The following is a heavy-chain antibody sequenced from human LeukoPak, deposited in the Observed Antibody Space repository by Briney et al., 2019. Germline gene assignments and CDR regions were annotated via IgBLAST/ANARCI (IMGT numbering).Heavy chain of an antibody. D-gene: IGHD6-19*01. J-gene: IGHJ4*02. Sequence: PGGSLRLSCAASGFTFSSYEMNWVRQAPGKGLEWVSYISSSGSTIYYAGSVKGRFTISRDNAKNSLYLQMNSLRAEDTAVYYCARFGTGYSSGWPPDFDYWGQGTLVTVSS. CDR1: GFTFSSYE. CDR2: ISSSGSTI. CDR3: ARFGTGYSSGWPPDFDY. V-gene: IGHV3-48*03.